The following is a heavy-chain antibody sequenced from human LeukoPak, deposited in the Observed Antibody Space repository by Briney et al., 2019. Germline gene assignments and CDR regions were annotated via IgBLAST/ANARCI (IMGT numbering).Heavy chain of an antibody. V-gene: IGHV3-30*02. Sequence: GGSLLLSCAASGFTFGSYGMHWVRPAPGKGLDWVAFVRYDGNNPYYSASVKGRFTISRDNSKNTVLLQMNNLRLEDAAVYYCARGSRYGDYPYYCDFWGQGTLVTVSS. CDR3: ARGSRYGDYPYYCDF. D-gene: IGHD4-17*01. J-gene: IGHJ4*02. CDR2: VRYDGNNP. CDR1: GFTFGSYG.